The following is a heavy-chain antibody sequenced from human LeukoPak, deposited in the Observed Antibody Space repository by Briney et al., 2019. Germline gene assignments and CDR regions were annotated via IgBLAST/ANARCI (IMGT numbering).Heavy chain of an antibody. Sequence: PSETLSLTCTVSGGSISSSSYYWGWIRQPPGKGLEWIGSIYYSGSTYYNPSLKSRVTISVDTSKNQSSLKLSSVTAADTAVYYCARIGYSYGPYFDYWGQGTLVTVSS. CDR1: GGSISSSSYY. CDR3: ARIGYSYGPYFDY. CDR2: IYYSGST. J-gene: IGHJ4*02. V-gene: IGHV4-39*01. D-gene: IGHD5-18*01.